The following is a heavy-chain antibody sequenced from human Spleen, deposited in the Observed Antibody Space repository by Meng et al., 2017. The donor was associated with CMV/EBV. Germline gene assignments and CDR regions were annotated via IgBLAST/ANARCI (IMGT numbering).Heavy chain of an antibody. D-gene: IGHD5-24*01. J-gene: IGHJ4*02. CDR2: IGTAGDT. CDR3: ARHILRDGYSKQRSGNFDY. V-gene: IGHV3-13*03. Sequence: GGSLRLSCAACGFTFSSYDMHWVRQATGKGLEWVSAIGTAGDTYYPGSVKGQFTISRENAKNSLYLQMNSLRAGDTAVYYCARHILRDGYSKQRSGNFDYWGQGTLVTVSS. CDR1: GFTFSSYD.